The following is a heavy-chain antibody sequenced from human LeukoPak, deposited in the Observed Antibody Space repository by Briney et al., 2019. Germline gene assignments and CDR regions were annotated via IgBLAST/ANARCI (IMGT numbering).Heavy chain of an antibody. V-gene: IGHV3-11*04. J-gene: IGHJ4*02. CDR1: GFTVSSNY. Sequence: PGGSLRLSCAASGFTVSSNYMSWVRQAPGKGLEWVSYISSSGDTRYYGDSVKGRFTISRDNTKNSLYLQMHSLRVEDTAVYYCAMTTVALFDYWGQGTLVTVSS. CDR3: AMTTVALFDY. D-gene: IGHD4-23*01. CDR2: ISSSGDTR.